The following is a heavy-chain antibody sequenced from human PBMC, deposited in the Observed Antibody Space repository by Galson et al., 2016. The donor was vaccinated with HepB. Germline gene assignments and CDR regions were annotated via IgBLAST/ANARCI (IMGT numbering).Heavy chain of an antibody. J-gene: IGHJ3*02. CDR3: ARDRRTGTSLDAFDI. D-gene: IGHD3/OR15-3a*01. CDR1: GFHLRTYG. Sequence: SLRLSCAASGFHLRTYGIHWVRQAPGKGLEWVALVSYDGTMKPPGDSVKGRFTFSRNNSKNTVYLQMNSLRAEDTAVYYCARDRRTGTSLDAFDIWGRGTVVIVSS. V-gene: IGHV3-33*05. CDR2: VSYDGTMK.